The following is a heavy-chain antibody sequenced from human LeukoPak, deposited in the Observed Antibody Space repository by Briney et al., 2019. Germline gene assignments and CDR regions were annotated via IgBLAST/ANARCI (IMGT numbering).Heavy chain of an antibody. CDR1: GFTVSSND. D-gene: IGHD2-21*01. CDR2: ISGSGGST. V-gene: IGHV3-23*01. Sequence: GGSLRLSCAVSGFTVSSNDMSWVRQAPGKGLEWVSAISGSGGSTYYADSVKGRFTISRDNSKNTLYLQMNSLRAEDTAVYYCAKELFPLLMTHPALDYWGQGTLVTASS. CDR3: AKELFPLLMTHPALDY. J-gene: IGHJ4*02.